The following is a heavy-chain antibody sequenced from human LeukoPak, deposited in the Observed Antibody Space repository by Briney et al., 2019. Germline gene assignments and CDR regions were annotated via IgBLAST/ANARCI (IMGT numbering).Heavy chain of an antibody. J-gene: IGHJ6*04. D-gene: IGHD3-3*01. CDR1: GFTVSSNY. V-gene: IGHV3-53*01. CDR2: IYSGGST. CDR3: ARWDFWSGMDV. Sequence: GGSLRLSCAASGFTVSSNYMSWVRQAPGKGLEWVSVIYSGGSTYYSDSVKGRFTISRDNSKNTLYIQMNSLRAEDTAVYYCARWDFWSGMDVWGKGTTVTVSS.